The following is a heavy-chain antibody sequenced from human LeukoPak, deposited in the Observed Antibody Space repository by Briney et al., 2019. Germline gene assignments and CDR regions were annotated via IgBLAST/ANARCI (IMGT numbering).Heavy chain of an antibody. V-gene: IGHV6-1*01. CDR2: TYYRSKWYN. Sequence: SQTLSLTCAISGDSVSSNSAAWNWIRQSPSRGLEWLGRTYYRSKWYNDYAVSVKSRITINPDTSKNQYSLQLNSVTPEDTAVYYCARVLSSSWYRRFDPWGQGTLVTVSS. CDR3: ARVLSSSWYRRFDP. CDR1: GDSVSSNSAA. D-gene: IGHD6-13*01. J-gene: IGHJ5*02.